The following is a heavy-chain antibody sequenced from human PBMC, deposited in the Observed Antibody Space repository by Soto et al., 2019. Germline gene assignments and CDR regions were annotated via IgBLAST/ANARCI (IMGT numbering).Heavy chain of an antibody. J-gene: IGHJ4*02. CDR3: AKVERAVAGIID. D-gene: IGHD6-19*01. V-gene: IGHV3-23*01. CDR1: GFTFSSYA. CDR2: ISVSVGST. Sequence: EVQLLESGEGLVQPGGSLRLSCAASGFTFSSYAMSWVRQAPGKGLDWVSAISVSVGSTYYADSVKGRFTISRDNSKNTLYLQMNSLRAEDTAVYYCAKVERAVAGIIDWGQGTLVTVSS.